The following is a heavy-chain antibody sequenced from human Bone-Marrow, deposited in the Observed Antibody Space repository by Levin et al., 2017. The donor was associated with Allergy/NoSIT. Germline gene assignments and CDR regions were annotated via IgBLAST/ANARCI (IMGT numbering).Heavy chain of an antibody. J-gene: IGHJ4*02. D-gene: IGHD3-10*01. CDR3: ARGWFGEVLSH. CDR2: IYSGGST. Sequence: LSLTCAASGFPVSSNYMSWVRQAPGKGPEWVSVIYSGGSTYYADSVKGRFTISRDNYKNTLYLQMNSLRAEDTAVYYCARGWFGEVLSHWGQGTLVTVSS. CDR1: GFPVSSNY. V-gene: IGHV3-53*01.